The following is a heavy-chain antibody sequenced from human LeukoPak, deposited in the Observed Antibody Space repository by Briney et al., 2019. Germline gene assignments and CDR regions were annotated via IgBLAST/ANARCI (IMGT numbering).Heavy chain of an antibody. Sequence: GASVKVSCKASGYTFTSYGISWVRQAPGQGLEWMGWISAYNGNTNYAQKLQGRVTMTTDTSTSTAYMELRSLRSDDTAVYYCARGPKAREQLVLYYYYYYMDVWGKGTTVTVSS. CDR3: ARGPKAREQLVLYYYYYYMDV. D-gene: IGHD6-6*01. CDR2: ISAYNGNT. J-gene: IGHJ6*03. CDR1: GYTFTSYG. V-gene: IGHV1-18*01.